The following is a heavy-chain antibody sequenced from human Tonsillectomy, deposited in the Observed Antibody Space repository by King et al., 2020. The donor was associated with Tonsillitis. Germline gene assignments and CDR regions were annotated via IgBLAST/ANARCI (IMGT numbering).Heavy chain of an antibody. V-gene: IGHV3-30*18. J-gene: IGHJ3*02. Sequence: VQLVESGGGVVQPGRSLRLSCAASGFTFSSYGMHWVRQAPGKGREWVAVISYDGSNKYYADSVKGRFTISRDNSKNTLYLQMNSLRAEDTAVYYCAKDQWELTTFYAFAMWGRGRMVTVSS. CDR3: AKDQWELTTFYAFAM. D-gene: IGHD1-26*01. CDR1: GFTFSSYG. CDR2: ISYDGSNK.